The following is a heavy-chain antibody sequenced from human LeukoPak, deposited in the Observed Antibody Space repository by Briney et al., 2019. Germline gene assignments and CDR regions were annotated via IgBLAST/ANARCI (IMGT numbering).Heavy chain of an antibody. Sequence: GGSLRLSCLTSGFTFSTNAMSWVRQAPGKGLEWISGISGSGASTYYADSVMGRFTISRDNSRNTLYLQMNSLRGDDTAVYYCAKDVGKWESLHFFDYWGQGTLVTVSS. J-gene: IGHJ4*02. CDR3: AKDVGKWESLHFFDY. CDR1: GFTFSTNA. D-gene: IGHD1-26*01. V-gene: IGHV3-23*01. CDR2: ISGSGAST.